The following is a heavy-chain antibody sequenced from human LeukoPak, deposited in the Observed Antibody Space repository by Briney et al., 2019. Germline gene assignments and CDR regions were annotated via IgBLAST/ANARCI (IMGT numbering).Heavy chain of an antibody. J-gene: IGHJ4*02. CDR2: ISGSGGST. D-gene: IGHD3-22*01. CDR3: AKGYYYDSSEAFDY. Sequence: GGSLRLSCAASGFTVSSNYMSWVRQAPGKGLEWVSVISGSGGSTFYADSVKGRFTISRDNSLYLQMNSLRAEDTAVYYCAKGYYYDSSEAFDYWGQGTLVTVSS. CDR1: GFTVSSNY. V-gene: IGHV3-23*01.